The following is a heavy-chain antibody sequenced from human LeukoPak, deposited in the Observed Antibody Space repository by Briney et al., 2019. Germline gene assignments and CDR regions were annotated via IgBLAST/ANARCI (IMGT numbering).Heavy chain of an antibody. CDR1: GFSFSSYA. V-gene: IGHV3-30-3*01. D-gene: IGHD3-10*01. CDR3: AREVSVVRGVN. Sequence: PGRSLRLSCAASGFSFSSYAMHWVRQAPGKGLEWVAVMSSDGTNTYYAASVKGRFTISRDISKNTLYLQMNSLGAEDTAVYYCAREVSVVRGVNWGQGTLVTVSS. CDR2: MSSDGTNT. J-gene: IGHJ4*02.